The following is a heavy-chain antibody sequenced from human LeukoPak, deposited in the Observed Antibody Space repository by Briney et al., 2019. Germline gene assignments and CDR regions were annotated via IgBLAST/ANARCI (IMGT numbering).Heavy chain of an antibody. CDR3: ARKSKYYDNSGYLVYAFDM. CDR2: IYSSGST. Sequence: SETLSLTCTVSGGSISNYYWSWIRQPAGKGLEWIGRIYSSGSTNYNPSLKRRVTISVDTSENQFSLKLTSATAADTAVYYCARKSKYYDNSGYLVYAFDMWGQGTMVTVSS. J-gene: IGHJ3*02. V-gene: IGHV4-4*07. CDR1: GGSISNYY. D-gene: IGHD3-22*01.